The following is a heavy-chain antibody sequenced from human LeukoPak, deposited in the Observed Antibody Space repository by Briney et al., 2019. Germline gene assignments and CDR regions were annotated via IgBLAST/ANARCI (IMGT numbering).Heavy chain of an antibody. Sequence: PGGSLRLSCAASGFTFSSYAMSWVRQAPGKGLEWVAVISYDGSNKYYADSVKGRFTISRDNSKNTPYLQMNSLRAEDTAVYYCARDGAPRDILRFLEWLPRNAFDIWGQGTMVTVSS. CDR3: ARDGAPRDILRFLEWLPRNAFDI. J-gene: IGHJ3*02. D-gene: IGHD3-3*01. CDR2: ISYDGSNK. CDR1: GFTFSSYA. V-gene: IGHV3-30*01.